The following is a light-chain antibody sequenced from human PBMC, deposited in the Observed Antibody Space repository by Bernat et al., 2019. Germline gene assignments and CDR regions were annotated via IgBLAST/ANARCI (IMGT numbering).Light chain of an antibody. V-gene: IGKV3-20*01. Sequence: EIVLTQSPGTLSLSPGESATLSCRPSQSVYSSYIAWYQQKPGQAPRLLIYGASSRATGIPDRFSATGSGTDFTLTIDRLEPEDFAVYYCHHYGTSPNTFGQGTKVDIK. CDR2: GAS. J-gene: IGKJ1*01. CDR3: HHYGTSPNT. CDR1: QSVYSSY.